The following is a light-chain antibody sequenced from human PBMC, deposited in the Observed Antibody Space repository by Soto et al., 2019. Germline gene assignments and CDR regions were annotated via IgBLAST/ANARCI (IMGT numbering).Light chain of an antibody. Sequence: EIVLTQSPGTLSLSPGERASLSCRTSQSISTNSLVWYQQKPGQAPWFVIYSAFSTATGIPDRFSGSGSVTHFTLTISRLEPEDFAVYYCHHYGTSPPYTFGQGTKLEIK. CDR3: HHYGTSPPYT. J-gene: IGKJ2*01. CDR1: QSISTNS. CDR2: SAF. V-gene: IGKV3-20*01.